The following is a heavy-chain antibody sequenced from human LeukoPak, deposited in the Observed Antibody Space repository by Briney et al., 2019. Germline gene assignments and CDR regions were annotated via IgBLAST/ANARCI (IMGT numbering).Heavy chain of an antibody. V-gene: IGHV1-18*04. CDR1: GYPFSASG. Sequence: AAVKVSCMPSGYPFSASGVTWIRQPPGQGLEWMGWIDPNDGDTTYAQTFQGRVIMTSDAFTRTVYMELRSLRSDDTAVYYCARGGGDNNLLDFWGQGTLVTVSS. CDR2: IDPNDGDT. CDR3: ARGGGDNNLLDF. D-gene: IGHD2-21*02. J-gene: IGHJ4*02.